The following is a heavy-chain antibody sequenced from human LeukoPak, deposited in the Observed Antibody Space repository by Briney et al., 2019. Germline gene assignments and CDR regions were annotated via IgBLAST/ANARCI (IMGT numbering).Heavy chain of an antibody. D-gene: IGHD3-22*01. J-gene: IGHJ3*02. Sequence: GASVKVSCKASGYTFTGYYMHWVRQAPGQGLEWMGWINPNSGGTNYAQKFQGRVTMTRDTSISTAYMELSRLRSDDTAVYYCARVYYDSSVDDAFDIWGQGTMVTVSS. V-gene: IGHV1-2*02. CDR1: GYTFTGYY. CDR3: ARVYYDSSVDDAFDI. CDR2: INPNSGGT.